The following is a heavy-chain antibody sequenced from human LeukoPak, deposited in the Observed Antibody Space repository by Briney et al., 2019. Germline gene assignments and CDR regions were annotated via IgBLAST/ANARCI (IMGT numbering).Heavy chain of an antibody. CDR2: VYSSGTT. CDR3: ARHGGPAAGLDY. CDR1: VDPISRSPYH. Sequence: PSETLSLTCNVSVDPISRSPYHWGWIRQPPGKRLQWFASVYSSGTTYYTPSIKIRVPISIDTSKSQFSLRLSSVTAADTAVYYCARHGGPAAGLDYWGQGSLVTVS. D-gene: IGHD6-13*01. J-gene: IGHJ4*02. V-gene: IGHV4-39*01.